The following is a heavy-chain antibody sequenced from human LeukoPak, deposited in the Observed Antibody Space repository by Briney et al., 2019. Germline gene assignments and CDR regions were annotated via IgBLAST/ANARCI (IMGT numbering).Heavy chain of an antibody. Sequence: SETLSLTCTVSGGSISNYYWSYIRQPPGKGLEWIGYIHYSGSSKYNPSLKSRVTTSVDTSKNQFSLKLNSVTPADTAIYYCARHRKGDPDAFDVWGQGTMVTISS. CDR2: IHYSGSS. CDR1: GGSISNYY. V-gene: IGHV4-59*01. CDR3: ARHRKGDPDAFDV. J-gene: IGHJ3*01.